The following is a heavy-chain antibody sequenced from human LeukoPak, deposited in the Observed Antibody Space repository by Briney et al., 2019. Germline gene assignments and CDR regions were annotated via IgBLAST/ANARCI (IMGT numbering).Heavy chain of an antibody. V-gene: IGHV4-59*01. D-gene: IGHD6-19*01. J-gene: IGHJ4*02. CDR1: GGSISSYY. Sequence: SETLSLTCTVSGGSISSYYWSWIRQPPGKGLEWIWYIYYSGSTNYNPSLMSRVTISVDTSKNQFSLKLSSVTAADTAVYYCARVVGSGWYYFDYWGQGNLVTVSS. CDR2: IYYSGST. CDR3: ARVVGSGWYYFDY.